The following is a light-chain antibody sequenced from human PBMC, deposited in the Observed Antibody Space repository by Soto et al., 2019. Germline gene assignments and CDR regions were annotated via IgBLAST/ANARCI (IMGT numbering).Light chain of an antibody. Sequence: DIQMTQSPSPLSASVGDRVILTCRASQSIGSWLAWYQQKAGKGPKLLIYKASSLKSGVPARFSGSGSGTEFPLTISSLQPDDFATYYCQQYNNDSPWTFGQGTKVEVK. CDR2: KAS. CDR3: QQYNNDSPWT. CDR1: QSIGSW. V-gene: IGKV1-5*03. J-gene: IGKJ1*01.